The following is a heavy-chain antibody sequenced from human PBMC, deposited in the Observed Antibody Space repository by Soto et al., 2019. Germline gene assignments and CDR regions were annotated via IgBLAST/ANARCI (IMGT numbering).Heavy chain of an antibody. J-gene: IGHJ6*01. V-gene: IGHV3-53*01. CDR2: IYSGGST. D-gene: IGHD2-21*01. CDR3: AKDQRKITVVIPSLYYSYGMDV. CDR1: GFTVSSNY. Sequence: GGSLRLSCAASGFTVSSNYMSWVRQAPGKGLEWVSVIYSGGSTYYADSVKGRFTISRDNSKNTLYLQMNSLRAEDTAVYYCAKDQRKITVVIPSLYYSYGMDVWGQGTTVTV.